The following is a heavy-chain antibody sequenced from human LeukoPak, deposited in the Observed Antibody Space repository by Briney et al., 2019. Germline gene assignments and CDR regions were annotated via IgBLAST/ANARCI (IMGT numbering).Heavy chain of an antibody. CDR1: GFTFSSYG. D-gene: IGHD2-2*02. CDR3: AKSAKGLLYREVDY. Sequence: GGSLRLSCAASGFTFSSYGMHWVRQAPGKGLEWVAVISYDGSNKYYADSVKGRFTISRDNSKNTLYLQMNSLRAEDTAVYYCAKSAKGLLYREVDYWGQGTLVTVSS. V-gene: IGHV3-30*18. CDR2: ISYDGSNK. J-gene: IGHJ4*02.